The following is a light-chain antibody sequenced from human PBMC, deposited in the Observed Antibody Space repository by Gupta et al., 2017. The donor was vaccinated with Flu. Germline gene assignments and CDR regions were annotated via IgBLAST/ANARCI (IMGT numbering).Light chain of an antibody. CDR1: QSISSN. CDR3: QQFQSWPPIT. J-gene: IGKJ5*01. CDR2: GAS. Sequence: EIMMTQSPATLSVSPGERATLFCRASQSISSNLAWYQEKPGQAPRLLIYGASTRATGIPARFSGSGSGTDFTLTISSRQSEDFAVYYCQQFQSWPPITFGQGTRLEIK. V-gene: IGKV3-15*01.